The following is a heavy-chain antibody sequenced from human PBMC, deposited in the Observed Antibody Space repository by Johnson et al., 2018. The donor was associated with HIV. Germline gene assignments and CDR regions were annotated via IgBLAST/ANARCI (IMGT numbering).Heavy chain of an antibody. CDR2: DGGNT. V-gene: IGHV3-30*01. J-gene: IGHJ3*02. CDR3: ARGLIDYGDSQAFDI. Sequence: DGGNTYYVHSANGRFTTSRNNSKNTLQLQMNNLRAEDTAPSYCARGLIDYGDSQAFDIWGQGTMVTVSS. D-gene: IGHD4-17*01.